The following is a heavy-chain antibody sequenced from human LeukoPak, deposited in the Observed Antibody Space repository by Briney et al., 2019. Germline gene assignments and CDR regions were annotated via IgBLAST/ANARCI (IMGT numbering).Heavy chain of an antibody. CDR3: ARGANNWNYRSYFDY. V-gene: IGHV3-30*03. J-gene: IGHJ4*02. D-gene: IGHD1-7*01. Sequence: PGGSLRLSCAASGFTFSYYGMHWVRQAPGKGLEWVAIISYDGSSKYYADSVKGRFTISRDNSKNTLYLQMNSLRAEDTAVYYCARGANNWNYRSYFDYWGQGTLVTVSS. CDR1: GFTFSYYG. CDR2: ISYDGSSK.